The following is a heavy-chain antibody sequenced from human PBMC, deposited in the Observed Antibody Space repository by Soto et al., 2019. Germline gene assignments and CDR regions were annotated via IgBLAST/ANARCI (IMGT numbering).Heavy chain of an antibody. CDR1: SGSFSDYS. Sequence: KTSETLSLTCAVYSGSFSDYSWNWIRQPPGKGLEWIGEITPSGTTNCNPSLKSRVTISVDTSRNQFSLRLSSVTAADTAVYYCARGDGSSSFLNWFDPWGQGTLVTVSS. J-gene: IGHJ5*02. D-gene: IGHD6-6*01. V-gene: IGHV4-34*01. CDR2: ITPSGTT. CDR3: ARGDGSSSFLNWFDP.